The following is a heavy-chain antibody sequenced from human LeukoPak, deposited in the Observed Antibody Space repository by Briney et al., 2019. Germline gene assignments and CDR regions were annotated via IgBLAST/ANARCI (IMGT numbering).Heavy chain of an antibody. CDR3: SVSVWELATHPGGSFDY. J-gene: IGHJ4*02. CDR1: GDLISRIEYY. Sequence: SETLSFTCTVSGDLISRIEYYWGWVRQSPVRGLEWLGHIYHTGTTLYSPHLNNRLTLSVDSSKNQFSLTLRSVTAADTAVYCASVSVWELATHPGGSFDYWGRGILVTVSS. D-gene: IGHD1-26*01. V-gene: IGHV4-30-4*01. CDR2: IYHTGTT.